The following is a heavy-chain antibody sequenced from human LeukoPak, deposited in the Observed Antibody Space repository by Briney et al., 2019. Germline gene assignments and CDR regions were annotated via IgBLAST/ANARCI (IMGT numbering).Heavy chain of an antibody. D-gene: IGHD6-13*01. J-gene: IGHJ4*02. CDR2: INPNSGGT. Sequence: ASVTVSCKASGYTFTDYYMHWVRQAPGQGLEWIGWINPNSGGTKYAQKFEGRVTMTRDTSISTAYMELSRVTSDDTAVYYCARGGIRTAASKFDYWGQGTLVTVSS. CDR3: ARGGIRTAASKFDY. CDR1: GYTFTDYY. V-gene: IGHV1-2*02.